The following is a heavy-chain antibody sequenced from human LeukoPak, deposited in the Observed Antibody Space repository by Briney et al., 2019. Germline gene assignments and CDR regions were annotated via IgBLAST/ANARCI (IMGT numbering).Heavy chain of an antibody. CDR1: GFTLSNYW. J-gene: IGHJ4*02. CDR3: VRDGGVSGYDLLDY. CDR2: INQDGSEK. D-gene: IGHD5-12*01. V-gene: IGHV3-7*01. Sequence: GGSLRLSCAASGFTLSNYWMSWVSQAAGEGLEWVAYINQDGSEKHYMDSVKARFTTSRDNAKKSLSLQMNSLRAEDTAVYYCVRDGGVSGYDLLDYWGQGTLVTVSS.